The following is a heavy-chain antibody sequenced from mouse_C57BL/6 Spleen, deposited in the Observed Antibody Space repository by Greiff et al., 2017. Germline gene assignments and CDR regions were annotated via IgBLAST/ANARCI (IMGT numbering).Heavy chain of an antibody. CDR3: ARVGYGSRSYWYFDV. D-gene: IGHD1-1*02. CDR2: IYPGSGST. CDR1: GYTFTSYW. J-gene: IGHJ1*03. Sequence: QVQLQQPGAELVKPGASVKMSCKASGYTFTSYWITWVKQRPGQGLEWIGDIYPGSGSTNYNEKFKSKATLTVDTSSSTAYMQLSGRTSVDSAVYYCARVGYGSRSYWYFDVWGTGTTVTVSS. V-gene: IGHV1-55*01.